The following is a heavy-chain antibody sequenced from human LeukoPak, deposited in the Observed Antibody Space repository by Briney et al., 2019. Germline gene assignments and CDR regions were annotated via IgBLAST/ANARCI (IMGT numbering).Heavy chain of an antibody. Sequence: PGGSLRLSCAASGFTFSSYAMHWVRRAPGKGLEWVAVISYDGSNKYYADSVKGRFTISRDNSKNTLYLQMNSLRAEDTAVYYCARDVVVPAAYPFYYYYGMDVWGQGTTVTVSS. V-gene: IGHV3-30-3*01. CDR3: ARDVVVPAAYPFYYYYGMDV. CDR2: ISYDGSNK. CDR1: GFTFSSYA. D-gene: IGHD2-2*01. J-gene: IGHJ6*02.